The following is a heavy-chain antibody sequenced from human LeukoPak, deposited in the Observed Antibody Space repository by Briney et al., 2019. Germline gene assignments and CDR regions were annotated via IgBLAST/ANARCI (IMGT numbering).Heavy chain of an antibody. Sequence: ASVKVSCTASGYTFTSYYMHWVRQAPGQGLEWMGIINPSGGSTSYTQKFQGRVTMTRDTSTSTVYMELSSLRSEDTAVYYCAREGFPPKISDFWSGLGPYYYYGMDVWGQGTTVTVSS. J-gene: IGHJ6*02. V-gene: IGHV1-46*01. CDR3: AREGFPPKISDFWSGLGPYYYYGMDV. CDR2: INPSGGST. CDR1: GYTFTSYY. D-gene: IGHD3-3*01.